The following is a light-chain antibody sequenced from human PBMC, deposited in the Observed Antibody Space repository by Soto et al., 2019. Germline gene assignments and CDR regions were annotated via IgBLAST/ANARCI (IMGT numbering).Light chain of an antibody. CDR3: QQYYSPTWT. CDR1: QSVLYSSNNKNY. V-gene: IGKV4-1*01. CDR2: WAT. J-gene: IGKJ1*01. Sequence: DIVMTQSPDSLAVSLGERATIKCKSSQSVLYSSNNKNYLAWYQHKPGQPPNLLIYWATTRKSGVPDRFSGSGSGTDFTLAISSLQAADVAVYYCQQYYSPTWTFGQETKVEIK.